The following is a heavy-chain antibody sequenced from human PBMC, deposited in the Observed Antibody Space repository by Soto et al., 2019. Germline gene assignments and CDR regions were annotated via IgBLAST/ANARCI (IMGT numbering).Heavy chain of an antibody. Sequence: SETLSLTCTVSGDSISSGTYYWGWIRQPPGKGLEWIGNMYYSGSTDYNPSLKSRVTISVDTSKNQFSLNLSSVTAADTAVYYGARHTAVAGDFYYWGQGTLVTVSS. CDR1: GDSISSGTYY. V-gene: IGHV4-39*01. J-gene: IGHJ4*02. CDR3: ARHTAVAGDFYY. D-gene: IGHD6-19*01. CDR2: MYYSGST.